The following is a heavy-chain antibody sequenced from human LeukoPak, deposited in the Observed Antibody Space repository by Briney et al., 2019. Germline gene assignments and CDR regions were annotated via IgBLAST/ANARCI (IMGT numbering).Heavy chain of an antibody. CDR3: ARESPDSSGFYY. J-gene: IGHJ4*02. CDR2: IIPILGIA. CDR1: GGTFSSYA. V-gene: IGHV1-69*04. D-gene: IGHD3-22*01. Sequence: GASVKVSCKASGGTFSSYAISWVRQAPGQGLEWMGRIIPILGIANYAQKFQGRVTITADKSTSTAYMELSSLRSADTAVYYCARESPDSSGFYYWGQGTLVTVSS.